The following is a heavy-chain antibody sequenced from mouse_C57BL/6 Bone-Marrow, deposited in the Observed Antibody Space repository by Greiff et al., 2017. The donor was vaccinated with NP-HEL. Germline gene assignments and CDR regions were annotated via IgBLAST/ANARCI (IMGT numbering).Heavy chain of an antibody. CDR1: GYSITSDY. CDR2: ISYSGST. D-gene: IGHD1-1*01. Sequence: VQLKESGPGLAKPSQTLSLTCSVTGYSITSDYWNWIRKFPGNKLEYMGYISYSGSTYYNPSLKSRISITRDTSKNQYYLQLNSVTTEDTATYYCARCIYYGSSYDWYFDVWGTGTTVTVSS. CDR3: ARCIYYGSSYDWYFDV. J-gene: IGHJ1*03. V-gene: IGHV3-8*01.